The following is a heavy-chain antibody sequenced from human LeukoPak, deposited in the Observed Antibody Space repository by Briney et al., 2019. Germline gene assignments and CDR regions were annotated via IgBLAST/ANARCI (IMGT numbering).Heavy chain of an antibody. V-gene: IGHV3-21*01. J-gene: IGHJ4*02. CDR2: ISYRTSHI. CDR3: GRAFPPLRTAAAGDY. D-gene: IGHD6-13*01. CDR1: GLTVSNNY. Sequence: GGSLRLSCAASGLTVSNNYMSWVRQAPGKGLEWVSSISYRTSHIYYADSVKGRFTISRDNAKNSLYLQMDSLRAEDTAVYFCGRAFPPLRTAAAGDYWGQGTLVTVSS.